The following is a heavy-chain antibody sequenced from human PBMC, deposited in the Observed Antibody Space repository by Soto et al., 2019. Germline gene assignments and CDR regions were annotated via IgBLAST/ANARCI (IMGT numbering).Heavy chain of an antibody. CDR3: ARSITMVRGVIGAYYYYGMDV. Sequence: SGPTLVNPTQTLTLTCTFSGFSLSTSGMCVSWIRQPPGKALEWLALIDWDDDKYYSTSLKTRLTNSKDTSKNQVVLTMTNMDPVDTATYYCARSITMVRGVIGAYYYYGMDVWGQGTTVTVSS. CDR1: GFSLSTSGMC. CDR2: IDWDDDK. V-gene: IGHV2-70*01. J-gene: IGHJ6*02. D-gene: IGHD3-10*01.